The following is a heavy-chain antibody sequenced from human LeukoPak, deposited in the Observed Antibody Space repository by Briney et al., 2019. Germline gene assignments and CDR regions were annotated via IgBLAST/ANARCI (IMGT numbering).Heavy chain of an antibody. Sequence: ASVKVSCKASGYTFTSYGISWVRQAPGQGLEWMGWTSAYNGNTNYAQRLQGRVTKTTDTSTSTVYMELRGLRSGDTAVYYFARNQGGGGRWFDRWGQETLVTVSS. CDR1: GYTFTSYG. CDR2: TSAYNGNT. CDR3: ARNQGGGGRWFDR. J-gene: IGHJ5*02. V-gene: IGHV1-18*01. D-gene: IGHD3-16*01.